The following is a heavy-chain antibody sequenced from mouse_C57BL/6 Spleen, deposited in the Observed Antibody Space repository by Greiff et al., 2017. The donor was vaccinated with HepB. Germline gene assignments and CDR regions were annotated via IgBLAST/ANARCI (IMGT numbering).Heavy chain of an antibody. CDR2: IDPANGNT. V-gene: IGHV14-3*01. CDR1: GFNIKNTY. J-gene: IGHJ1*03. Sequence: EVNVVESVAELVRPGASVKLSCTASGFNIKNTYMHWVKQRPEQGLEWIGRIDPANGNTKYAPKFQGKATITADTSSNTAYLQLSSLTSEDTAIYYCARQYYGSSYRYFDVWGTGTTVTVSS. CDR3: ARQYYGSSYRYFDV. D-gene: IGHD1-1*01.